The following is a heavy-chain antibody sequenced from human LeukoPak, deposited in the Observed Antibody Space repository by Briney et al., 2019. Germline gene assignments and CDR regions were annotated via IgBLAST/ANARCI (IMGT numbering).Heavy chain of an antibody. Sequence: ASVKVSCKASGYTFTSYYMHWVRQAPGQGLEWMGIINPSGGSTSYARKFQGRVTMTRDTSTSTVYMELSSLRSEDTAVYYCARERERPIGYFQHWGQGTLVTVSS. J-gene: IGHJ1*01. CDR3: ARERERPIGYFQH. CDR1: GYTFTSYY. V-gene: IGHV1-46*01. CDR2: INPSGGST.